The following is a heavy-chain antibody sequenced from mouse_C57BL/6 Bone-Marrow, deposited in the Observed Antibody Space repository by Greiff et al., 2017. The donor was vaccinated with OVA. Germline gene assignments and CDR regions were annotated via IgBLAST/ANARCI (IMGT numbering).Heavy chain of an antibody. CDR2: IYPGSGST. J-gene: IGHJ2*01. D-gene: IGHD1-1*01. CDR1: GYTFTSYW. CDR3: ARRITTVRSEDY. Sequence: QVHVKQPGAELVKPGASVKMSCKASGYTFTSYWITWVKQRPGQGLEWIGDIYPGSGSTNYNEKFKSKATLTVDTSSSTAYMQLRSLTSEDSAVYYCARRITTVRSEDYWGQGTTLTVSS. V-gene: IGHV1-55*01.